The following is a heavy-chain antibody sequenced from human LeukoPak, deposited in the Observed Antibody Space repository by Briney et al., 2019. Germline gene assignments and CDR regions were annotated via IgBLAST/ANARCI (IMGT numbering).Heavy chain of an antibody. J-gene: IGHJ4*02. CDR1: GFIFGGYT. CDR2: ISASGGNM. CDR3: VRDIGWVRAEIDH. D-gene: IGHD1-1*01. Sequence: GGSLRLSCAGSGFIFGGYTMNWVRQAPGKGLEWLSYISASGGNMFYADSVKGRSTISRDNAKNSVYLQMNSLRAEDTAVYYCVRDIGWVRAEIDHWGQGTLVTVSS. V-gene: IGHV3-48*01.